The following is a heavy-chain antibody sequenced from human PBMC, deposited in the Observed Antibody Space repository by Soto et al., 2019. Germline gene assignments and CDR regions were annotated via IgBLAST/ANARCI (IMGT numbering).Heavy chain of an antibody. D-gene: IGHD3-10*01. CDR3: ARIYYGSGSYYTHAFDI. V-gene: IGHV1-3*01. Sequence: ASVKVSCKASGYTFTSYAMHWVRQAPGQRLEWMGWINAGNGNTKYSQKFQGRVTITRDTSASTAYMELSSLRSEDTAVYYCARIYYGSGSYYTHAFDIWGQGTMVADSS. CDR1: GYTFTSYA. J-gene: IGHJ3*02. CDR2: INAGNGNT.